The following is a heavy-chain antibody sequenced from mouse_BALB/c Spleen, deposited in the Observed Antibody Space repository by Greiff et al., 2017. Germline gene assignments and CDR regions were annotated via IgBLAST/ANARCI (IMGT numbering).Heavy chain of an antibody. CDR3: ARGELLRLFDY. Sequence: EVQLVESGGGLVQPGGSRKLSCAASGFTFSSFGMHWVRQAPEKGLEWVAYISSGSSTIYYADTVKGRFTISRDNPKNTLFLQMTSLRSEDTAMYYCARGELLRLFDYWGQGTTLTVSS. V-gene: IGHV5-17*02. CDR2: ISSGSSTI. CDR1: GFTFSSFG. D-gene: IGHD1-1*01. J-gene: IGHJ2*01.